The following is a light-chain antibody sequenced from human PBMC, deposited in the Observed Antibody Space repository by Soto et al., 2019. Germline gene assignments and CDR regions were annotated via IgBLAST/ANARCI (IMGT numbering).Light chain of an antibody. CDR2: AAS. CDR3: QESFNPPWT. CDR1: QSISMY. Sequence: DIQMTQSPSSLSASVGDRVTIPCRASQSISMYLNWYQQKPGIAPKLLIYAASSLHSGVPSRFSGSGSGTDFTLTISSLQQEDCATDYSQESFNPPWTFGQGTKVAIK. J-gene: IGKJ1*01. V-gene: IGKV1-39*01.